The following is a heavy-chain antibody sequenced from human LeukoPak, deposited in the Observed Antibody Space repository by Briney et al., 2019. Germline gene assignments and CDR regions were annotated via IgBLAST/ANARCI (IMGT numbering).Heavy chain of an antibody. CDR3: ARDVPYYDSSGYPLPDYFDY. CDR2: ISAYNGNT. Sequence: ASVKVSCKASGYTFTSYGISRVRQAPGQGLEWMGWISAYNGNTNYAQKLQGRVTMTTDTSTSTAYMELRSLRSDDTAVYYCARDVPYYDSSGYPLPDYFDYWGQGTLVTVSS. D-gene: IGHD3-22*01. J-gene: IGHJ4*02. CDR1: GYTFTSYG. V-gene: IGHV1-18*01.